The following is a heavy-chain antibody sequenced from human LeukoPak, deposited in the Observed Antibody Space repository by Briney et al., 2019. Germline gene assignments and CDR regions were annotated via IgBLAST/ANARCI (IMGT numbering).Heavy chain of an antibody. CDR3: ASQPVTAVSSTYYHYYMDV. CDR1: GGSFSGYY. J-gene: IGHJ6*03. CDR2: INHSGST. V-gene: IGHV4-34*01. Sequence: SETLSLTCAVYGGSFSGYYWSWIRQPPGKGLEWIGEINHSGSTNYNPSLKSRVTISVDTSKDQFSLRLSSVTAADTAVYYCASQPVTAVSSTYYHYYMDVWGKGTTVTVSS. D-gene: IGHD2-21*02.